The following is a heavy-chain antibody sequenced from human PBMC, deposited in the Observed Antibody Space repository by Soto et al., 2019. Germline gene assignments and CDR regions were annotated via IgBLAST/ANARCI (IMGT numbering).Heavy chain of an antibody. J-gene: IGHJ4*02. V-gene: IGHV3-74*01. Sequence: QPGGSLRLSCAASGFTLRDYWMHWVRQAPGKGLVWVSRINSDGSSTSYADSVKGRFIISRDSAKNMPYLQMNSLRAEDTALYYCTRDPAPSGWYDYWGRGTLVTVSS. CDR2: INSDGSST. D-gene: IGHD6-19*01. CDR3: TRDPAPSGWYDY. CDR1: GFTLRDYW.